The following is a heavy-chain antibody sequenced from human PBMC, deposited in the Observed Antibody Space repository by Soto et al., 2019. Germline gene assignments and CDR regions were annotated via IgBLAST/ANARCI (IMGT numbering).Heavy chain of an antibody. Sequence: GASVKVSCKASGYTFTGYYMHWVRQAPGQGLEWMGRINPNSGGTNYAQKFQGWVTMTRDTSISTAYMELSRLRSDDTAVYYCARGGYSSSWGYYYYGMDVWGQGTTVTVSS. V-gene: IGHV1-2*04. J-gene: IGHJ6*02. CDR1: GYTFTGYY. CDR2: INPNSGGT. D-gene: IGHD6-13*01. CDR3: ARGGYSSSWGYYYYGMDV.